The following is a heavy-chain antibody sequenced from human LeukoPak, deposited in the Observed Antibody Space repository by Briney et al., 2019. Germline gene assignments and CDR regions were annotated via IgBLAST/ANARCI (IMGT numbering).Heavy chain of an antibody. CDR1: GFTFSSYG. J-gene: IGHJ4*02. D-gene: IGHD5-18*01. CDR3: ARDGYSYGKSFDY. V-gene: IGHV3-30*03. CDR2: ISYDGSNK. Sequence: SGGSLRLSCAASGFTFSSYGMHWVRQAPGKGLEWVAVISYDGSNKYYADSVKGRFTISRDNSKNTLYLQMNSLRAEDTAVCYCARDGYSYGKSFDYWGQGTLVTVSS.